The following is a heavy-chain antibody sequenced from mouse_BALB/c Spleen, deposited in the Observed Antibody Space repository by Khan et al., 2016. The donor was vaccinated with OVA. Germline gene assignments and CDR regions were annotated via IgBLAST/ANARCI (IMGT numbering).Heavy chain of an antibody. CDR3: TSGGSRAMDY. V-gene: IGHV9-3-1*01. D-gene: IGHD1-1*01. CDR2: IYTYTGEP. Sequence: QIQLVQSGPELKKPGETVKISCTASGYTFTNYGMNWVKQAPGKGLKWMGCIYTYTGEPTYADDFKGRFAFSLETSASTAYLQINNLTNEDTSTYCGTSGGSRAMDYWGQGTSVTVSS. CDR1: GYTFTNYG. J-gene: IGHJ4*01.